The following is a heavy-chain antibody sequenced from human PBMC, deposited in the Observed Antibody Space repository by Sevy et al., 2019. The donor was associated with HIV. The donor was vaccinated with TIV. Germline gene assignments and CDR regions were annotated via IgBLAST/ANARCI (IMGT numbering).Heavy chain of an antibody. V-gene: IGHV3-30*02. CDR1: GFTFSNFG. CDR3: AKDLAGPGRRYFDY. CDR2: IRHDGSDK. D-gene: IGHD6-13*01. J-gene: IGHJ4*02. Sequence: GGCLRLSCTASGFTFSNFGMHWVRQVPGKGLEWVTFIRHDGSDKYYTASVKGRFTISRDDSKNTLYLQMDSLRAEDTAIYYCAKDLAGPGRRYFDYWGQGTLVTVSS.